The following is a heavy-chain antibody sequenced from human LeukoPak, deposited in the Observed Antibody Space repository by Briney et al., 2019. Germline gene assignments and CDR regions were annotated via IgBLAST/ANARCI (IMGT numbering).Heavy chain of an antibody. CDR1: GFTFSSYA. CDR3: AKDTGERWNAGFVFDI. J-gene: IGHJ3*02. D-gene: IGHD1-1*01. Sequence: GGSLRLSCAASGFTFSSYAMHWVRQAPGKGLEWVAVISHDGSNKYYTDSVKGRFIISRDNSKNTLYLQINSLRAEDTAVYYCAKDTGERWNAGFVFDIWGQGTMVTVSS. V-gene: IGHV3-30*04. CDR2: ISHDGSNK.